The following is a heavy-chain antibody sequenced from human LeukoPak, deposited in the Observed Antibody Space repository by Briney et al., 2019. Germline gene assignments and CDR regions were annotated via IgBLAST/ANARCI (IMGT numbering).Heavy chain of an antibody. CDR1: GGSISSGGYY. V-gene: IGHV4-31*03. D-gene: IGHD1-26*01. CDR2: IYYSGST. CDR3: ARADQSLGNY. Sequence: SETLSLTCTVSGGSISSGGYYWSWIRQHPGKGLEWIGYIYYSGSTYYNPSLKSRVTISVDTSKNQFSLKLSSVTAADTAVYYCARADQSLGNYWGQGTLVTVSS. J-gene: IGHJ4*02.